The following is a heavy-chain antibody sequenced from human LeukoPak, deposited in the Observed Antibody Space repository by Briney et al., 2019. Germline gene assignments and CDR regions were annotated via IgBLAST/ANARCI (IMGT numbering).Heavy chain of an antibody. D-gene: IGHD6-13*01. CDR1: GFTFSSYS. Sequence: GGSLRLSCAASGFTFSSYSMNWVRQAPGKGLEWLSYISSSSTTIYYADSVQGRFTISRDNAKNTLYLQMNSLRAEDTAVYYCARALRYSSSWYPFDYWGQGTLVTVSS. V-gene: IGHV3-48*01. CDR3: ARALRYSSSWYPFDY. CDR2: ISSSSTTI. J-gene: IGHJ4*02.